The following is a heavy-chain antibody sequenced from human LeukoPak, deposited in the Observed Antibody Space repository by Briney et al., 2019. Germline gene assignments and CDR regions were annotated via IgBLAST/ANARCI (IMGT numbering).Heavy chain of an antibody. V-gene: IGHV3-64*02. J-gene: IGHJ4*02. CDR1: GFTFSNSA. CDR3: ARGVAISSSGWYDTFDY. CDR2: ISTNGDRT. Sequence: GGSLRLSCAASGFTFSNSAMYWVRQAPGKGLEFVSVISTNGDRTYYADSVKGRFTISRDNSKNTLYLQMGSLRADDMAVYYCARGVAISSSGWYDTFDYWAQGALVTIPS. D-gene: IGHD6-19*01.